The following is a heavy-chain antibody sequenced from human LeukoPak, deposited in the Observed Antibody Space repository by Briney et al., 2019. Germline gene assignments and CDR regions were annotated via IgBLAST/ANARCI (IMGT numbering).Heavy chain of an antibody. CDR3: ARVVYYDFWSGYSNFDY. Sequence: SSETLSLTCTVSGGSISSGGYYWSWIRQHPGKGLEWIGHIYYSGSTYYNPSLKSRVTISVDTSKNQFSLKLSSVTAADTAVYYCARVVYYDFWSGYSNFDYWGQGTLVTVSS. CDR1: GGSISSGGYY. J-gene: IGHJ4*02. CDR2: IYYSGST. V-gene: IGHV4-31*03. D-gene: IGHD3-3*01.